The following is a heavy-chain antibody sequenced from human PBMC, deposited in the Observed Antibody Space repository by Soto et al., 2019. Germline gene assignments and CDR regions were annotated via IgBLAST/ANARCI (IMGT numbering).Heavy chain of an antibody. V-gene: IGHV3-21*01. J-gene: IGHJ3*02. D-gene: IGHD3-16*02. Sequence: EVQLVESGGGLVKPGGSLRLSCAASGFTFSSYSMNWVRQAPGKGLEWVSSISSSSSYIYYVDSVKGRFTISRDNAKNSLYLQMNSLRAEDTAVYYCARDDYDYVWGSYRPDAFDIWGQGTMVTVSS. CDR3: ARDDYDYVWGSYRPDAFDI. CDR1: GFTFSSYS. CDR2: ISSSSSYI.